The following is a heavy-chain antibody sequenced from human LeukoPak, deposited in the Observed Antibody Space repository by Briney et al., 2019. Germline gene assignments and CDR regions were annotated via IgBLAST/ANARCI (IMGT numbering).Heavy chain of an antibody. CDR1: GGSIISSSYY. CDR3: ARHPLVVAATNYYYGMDV. Sequence: SETLSLTCTVSGGSIISSSYYWGWIRQPPGKGLEWIESIYYSGSTYYNPSLKSRVTISVDTSKNQFSLKLSSVTAADTAVYYCARHPLVVAATNYYYGMDVWGQGTTITVSS. CDR2: IYYSGST. J-gene: IGHJ6*02. V-gene: IGHV4-39*01. D-gene: IGHD2-15*01.